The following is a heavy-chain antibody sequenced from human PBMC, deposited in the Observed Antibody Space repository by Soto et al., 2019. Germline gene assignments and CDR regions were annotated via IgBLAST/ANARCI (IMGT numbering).Heavy chain of an antibody. V-gene: IGHV1-18*01. CDR1: GYTFTSYG. Sequence: QVQLVQSGAEVKKPGASVKVSCKASGYTFTSYGISWVRQAPGQGLEWMGWISAYNGNTNYAQKLQGRVTMTTDTPTSTAYMEHRSFRSDYTAVYYCARDGRNAYGFHYYYYYGMDVCGQGTTVTVSS. J-gene: IGHJ6*02. CDR2: ISAYNGNT. D-gene: IGHD1-26*01. CDR3: ARDGRNAYGFHYYYYYGMDV.